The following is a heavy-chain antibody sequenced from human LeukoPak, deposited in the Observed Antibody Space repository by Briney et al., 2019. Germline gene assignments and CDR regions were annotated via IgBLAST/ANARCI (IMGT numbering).Heavy chain of an antibody. V-gene: IGHV3-66*01. CDR3: ARASSKQLAGYLPDGFDI. CDR2: IYIGGST. J-gene: IGHJ3*02. CDR1: GFTGSDNY. Sequence: GGSLRLSCAASGFTGSDNYMSWVRQAPGKGLEWVSSIYIGGSTYYADSVKGRFTISRDDPKNKLYLQMNSMRVEDTAVYYCARASSKQLAGYLPDGFDIWGQGTMVTVSS. D-gene: IGHD3-9*01.